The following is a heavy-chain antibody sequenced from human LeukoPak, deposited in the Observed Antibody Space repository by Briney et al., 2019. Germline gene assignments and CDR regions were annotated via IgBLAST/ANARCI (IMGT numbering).Heavy chain of an antibody. J-gene: IGHJ3*02. Sequence: ASVKVSCKASGYTVTGYYMHLLRQSPGQRREGMGGINPNRGGPNYEQTFQARVTMTRDTYISTAYMELSRLRSDDTAVYYCARSMWARYYQSGAFDIWGAGTMVTVSS. CDR2: INPNRGGP. CDR1: GYTVTGYY. CDR3: ARSMWARYYQSGAFDI. V-gene: IGHV1-2*02. D-gene: IGHD1-26*01.